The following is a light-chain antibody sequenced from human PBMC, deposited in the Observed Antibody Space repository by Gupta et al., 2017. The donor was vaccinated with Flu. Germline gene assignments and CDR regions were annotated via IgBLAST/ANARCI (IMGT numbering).Light chain of an antibody. CDR2: ANS. V-gene: IGLV1-40*01. CDR3: QSYDSRLSGYV. Sequence: QSVLTQPPSVSGAPGQSVTISCPGRSSNIGAGYDVHWYQQLPGAVPKLLRFANSDRPSGVPDRFSGSKSGTSASLAITGLQPEDEADYYCQSYDSRLSGYVFGTGTKVAVL. CDR1: SSNIGAGYD. J-gene: IGLJ1*01.